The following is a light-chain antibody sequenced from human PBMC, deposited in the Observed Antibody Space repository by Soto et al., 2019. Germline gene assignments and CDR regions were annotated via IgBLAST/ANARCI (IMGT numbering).Light chain of an antibody. CDR1: QRIDNF. J-gene: IGKJ3*01. Sequence: DIQMTQSPSFLSASVGDRVTITCRASQRIDNFLNWYQQKPGKAPKLLIYGASSLQSGVPSRFSGSGSGTDFTLTISSLQSEDFAVYYCQQYNNWPLFGPGTKVDIK. CDR2: GAS. CDR3: QQYNNWPL. V-gene: IGKV1-39*02.